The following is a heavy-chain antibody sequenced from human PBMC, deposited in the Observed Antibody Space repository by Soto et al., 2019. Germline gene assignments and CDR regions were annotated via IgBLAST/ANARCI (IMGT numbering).Heavy chain of an antibody. CDR3: ARMIAGALELFDP. J-gene: IGHJ5*02. CDR2: IYYSGST. V-gene: IGHV4-31*03. D-gene: IGHD1-7*01. Sequence: QVQLQESGPGLVKPSQTLSLTCTVSGGSISSGGYYWSWLRQHPGKGLEWIGYIYYSGSTYYNPSLKSRVTISVDTSKNQFSLKLSSVTAADTAVYYCARMIAGALELFDPWFQGTLVTVSS. CDR1: GGSISSGGYY.